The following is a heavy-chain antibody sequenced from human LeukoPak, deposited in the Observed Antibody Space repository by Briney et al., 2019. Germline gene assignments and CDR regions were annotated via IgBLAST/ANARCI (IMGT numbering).Heavy chain of an antibody. V-gene: IGHV4-39*01. Sequence: SETLFLTCTVSGGSISSGDYYWSWIRQPPGKGLEWIGSIYYSGSTYYNPSLKSRVTISVDTSKNQFSLKVSSVTAADTAVYYCARRELLSTPDAFDVWGQGTMVTVSS. CDR1: GGSISSGDYY. J-gene: IGHJ3*01. CDR3: ARRELLSTPDAFDV. CDR2: IYYSGST. D-gene: IGHD3-10*01.